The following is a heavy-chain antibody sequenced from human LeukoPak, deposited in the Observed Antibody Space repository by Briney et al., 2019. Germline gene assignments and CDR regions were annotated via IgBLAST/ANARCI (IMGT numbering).Heavy chain of an antibody. D-gene: IGHD3-10*01. J-gene: IGHJ6*02. CDR2: INPSGGST. CDR3: ARDPLAVVRGVITPYYYYGMDV. Sequence: ASVKVSCKASGYTFTSYYIHWVRQAPGQGLEWMGIINPSGGSTSYAQKFQGRVTMTRDTSTSTVYMELSSLRSGDTAVYYCARDPLAVVRGVITPYYYYGMDVWGQGTTVTVSS. V-gene: IGHV1-46*01. CDR1: GYTFTSYY.